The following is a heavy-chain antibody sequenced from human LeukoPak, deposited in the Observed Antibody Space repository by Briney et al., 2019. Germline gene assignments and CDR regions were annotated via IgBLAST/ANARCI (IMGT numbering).Heavy chain of an antibody. D-gene: IGHD6-19*01. CDR3: ARALYSSGWYGGGYYYYGMDV. CDR1: GFTFSSYA. Sequence: PGGSLRLSCAASGFTFSSYAMHWVRQAPGKGLEWVAVISYDGSNKYYADSVKGRFTISRDNSKNTLYLQMSSLRAEDTAVYYCARALYSSGWYGGGYYYYGMDVWGQGTTVTVSS. CDR2: ISYDGSNK. J-gene: IGHJ6*02. V-gene: IGHV3-30-3*01.